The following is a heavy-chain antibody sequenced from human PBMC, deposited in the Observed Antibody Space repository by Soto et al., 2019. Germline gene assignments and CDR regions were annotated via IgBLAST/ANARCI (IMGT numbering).Heavy chain of an antibody. V-gene: IGHV1-18*01. Sequence: QVQLVQSGAEVKKPGASVKVSCKASGYTFTSYGISWVRQAPGQGLERLGWISAYNGTTNYAQKLQGRVTMTTDTSTSTAYMELRSLRSDDTAVYYCARVQDSTIFGVDIDYWGQGTLVTVSS. CDR3: ARVQDSTIFGVDIDY. CDR2: ISAYNGTT. CDR1: GYTFTSYG. D-gene: IGHD3-3*01. J-gene: IGHJ4*02.